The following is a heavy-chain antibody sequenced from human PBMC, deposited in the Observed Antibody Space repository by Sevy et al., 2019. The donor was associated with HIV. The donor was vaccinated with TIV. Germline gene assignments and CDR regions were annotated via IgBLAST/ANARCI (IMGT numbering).Heavy chain of an antibody. CDR2: IISGSNYI. V-gene: IGHV3-21*01. Sequence: GGSLRLSCAASGFTFNKYNMIWVRQAPGKGLEWVSFIISGSNYIYYADSVRGRFTTSRDNAKNSLYLQMNTLRAEDTAVYYCAREGSGRYWGQGTLVTVSS. D-gene: IGHD3-10*01. CDR3: AREGSGRY. J-gene: IGHJ4*02. CDR1: GFTFNKYN.